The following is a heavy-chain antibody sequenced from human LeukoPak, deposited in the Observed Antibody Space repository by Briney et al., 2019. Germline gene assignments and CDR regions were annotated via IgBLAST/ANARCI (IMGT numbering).Heavy chain of an antibody. CDR3: ARGGPVSYFDY. V-gene: IGHV3-66*01. Sequence: GGSLRLSCAASGFTVSSNYMSWVRQAPGKGLEWVSVIYSGGNTYSADSVKGRFTISRDNSKNTLHLQMNSLRAEDTAVYYCARGGPVSYFDYWGQGTPVTVSS. CDR2: IYSGGNT. J-gene: IGHJ4*02. CDR1: GFTVSSNY.